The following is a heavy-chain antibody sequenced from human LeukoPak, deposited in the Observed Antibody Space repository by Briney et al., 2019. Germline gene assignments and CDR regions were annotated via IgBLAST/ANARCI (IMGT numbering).Heavy chain of an antibody. V-gene: IGHV4-34*01. CDR1: GGSFSGYY. D-gene: IGHD6-6*01. Sequence: SETLSLTCAVYGGSFSGYYWSWIRQPPGKGLEWIGEINHSGSTNYNPSLKSRVTISVDTSKNQFSLKLSSVTAADTAVYYCARVGYSSSSADAFDIWGQGTMVTVSS. CDR2: INHSGST. CDR3: ARVGYSSSSADAFDI. J-gene: IGHJ3*02.